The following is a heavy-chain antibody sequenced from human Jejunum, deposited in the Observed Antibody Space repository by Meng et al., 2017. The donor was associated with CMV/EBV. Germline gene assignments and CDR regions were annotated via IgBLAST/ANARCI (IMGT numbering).Heavy chain of an antibody. J-gene: IGHJ4*02. CDR1: GFTFGSCW. Sequence: SGFTFGSCWMSWVRQAPGKGLEWVSLISSRGSAAYYPESVKGRFTISRDNSKNTLFLQMSSLRVDDTAFYYCAKDTGRTWPRYLDYWGQGTLVTVSS. CDR3: AKDTGRTWPRYLDY. D-gene: IGHD2-8*02. V-gene: IGHV3-23*01. CDR2: ISSRGSAA.